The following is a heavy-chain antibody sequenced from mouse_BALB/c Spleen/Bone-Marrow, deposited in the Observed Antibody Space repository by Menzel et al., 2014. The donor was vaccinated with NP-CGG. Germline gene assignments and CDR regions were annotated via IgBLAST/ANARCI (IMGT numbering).Heavy chain of an antibody. D-gene: IGHD2-1*01. CDR2: IYPSSGYT. Sequence: QVQLQQSGAELARPGSSVKISCRASGYAFTSYSMHWVKQRPGQGLEWIGHIYPSSGYTYYNQKFKDKATLTADRSSSAAYLQLSSLTSEDSAVYYCARVYGNYDAMDYWGQGTSVTVSS. CDR1: GYAFTSYS. CDR3: ARVYGNYDAMDY. V-gene: IGHV1-4*01. J-gene: IGHJ4*01.